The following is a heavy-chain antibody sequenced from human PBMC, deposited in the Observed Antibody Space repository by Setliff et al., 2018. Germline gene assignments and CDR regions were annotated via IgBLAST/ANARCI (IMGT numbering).Heavy chain of an antibody. CDR2: ISAAGGDA. V-gene: IGHV1-3*01. Sequence: ASVKVSCKASGYTFSTYGIAWVRQAPGQRLEWMGWISAAGGDAKYSQKFQDRVTITRDTSATTAYIGLSSLRSEDTAVYYCARARGSGARAFDIWGQGTMVTVSS. D-gene: IGHD1-26*01. J-gene: IGHJ3*02. CDR3: ARARGSGARAFDI. CDR1: GYTFSTYG.